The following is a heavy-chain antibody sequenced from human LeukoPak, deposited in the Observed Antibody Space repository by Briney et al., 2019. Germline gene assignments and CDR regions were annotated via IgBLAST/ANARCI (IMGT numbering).Heavy chain of an antibody. CDR1: GGSISSYY. CDR3: ARRCSMIVVGDYFDY. J-gene: IGHJ4*02. Sequence: SETLSLTCTVSGGSISSYYWSWIRQPAGKGLEWIGRIYTSGSTNYNPSLKSRVTMSVDTSKNQFSLKLSSVTAADTAVYYCARRCSMIVVGDYFDYWGQGTLVTVSS. CDR2: IYTSGST. V-gene: IGHV4-4*07. D-gene: IGHD3-22*01.